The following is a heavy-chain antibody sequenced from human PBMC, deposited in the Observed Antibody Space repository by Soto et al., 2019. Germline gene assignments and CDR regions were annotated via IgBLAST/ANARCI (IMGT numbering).Heavy chain of an antibody. CDR3: ARDRGANGAYFDY. CDR2: IYYSGST. Sequence: SETLSLTCTVSGGSINSNYWSWIRQPPGKGLEWIGYIYYSGSTNYNPSLKSRVTISVDTSKKQFYLKLNSVTAADTAVYYCARDRGANGAYFDYWGQGTLVTVSS. D-gene: IGHD3-10*01. V-gene: IGHV4-59*01. J-gene: IGHJ4*02. CDR1: GGSINSNY.